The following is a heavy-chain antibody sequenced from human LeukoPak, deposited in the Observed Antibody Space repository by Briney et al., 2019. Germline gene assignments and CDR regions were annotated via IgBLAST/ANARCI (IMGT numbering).Heavy chain of an antibody. Sequence: GGSLRLSCAASGFTFDDYAMHWVRQAPGKGLEWGSGMSWNGGSIGYADSGKGRFTISRDNAKNSLYLQMNSLRAEDMALYYCAKAAHGYCSGGSCYYFDYWGQGTLVTVSS. CDR3: AKAAHGYCSGGSCYYFDY. D-gene: IGHD2-15*01. CDR1: GFTFDDYA. J-gene: IGHJ4*02. V-gene: IGHV3-9*03. CDR2: MSWNGGSI.